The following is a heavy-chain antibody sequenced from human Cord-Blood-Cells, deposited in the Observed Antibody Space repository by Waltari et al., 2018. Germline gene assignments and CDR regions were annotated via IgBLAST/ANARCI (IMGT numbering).Heavy chain of an antibody. Sequence: QLQLQESGPGLVQPSETLSLTCSVSGGSISSSSYHWGWIPRSPGKGLEWVGSIYYSGSTYYNPSLKSRVTISVDTSKNQFSLKLSSVTAADTAVYYCASPWGDCSSTSCYFDYWGQGTLVTVSS. CDR2: IYYSGST. V-gene: IGHV4-39*01. J-gene: IGHJ4*02. CDR1: GGSISSSSYH. CDR3: ASPWGDCSSTSCYFDY. D-gene: IGHD2-2*01.